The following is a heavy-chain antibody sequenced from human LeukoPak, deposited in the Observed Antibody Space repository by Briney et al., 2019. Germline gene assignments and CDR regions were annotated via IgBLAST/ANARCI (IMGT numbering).Heavy chain of an antibody. CDR2: IYYSGST. CDR3: ARRSGYSHGWDYYYYYMDV. J-gene: IGHJ6*03. V-gene: IGHV4-61*05. Sequence: SETLSLTCTVSGGSISSSSYYWGWIRQPPGKGLEWIGYIYYSGSTNYNPSLKSRVTISVDTSKNQFSLKLSSVTAADTAVYYCARRSGYSHGWDYYYYYMDVWGKGTTVTVSS. D-gene: IGHD5-18*01. CDR1: GGSISSSSYY.